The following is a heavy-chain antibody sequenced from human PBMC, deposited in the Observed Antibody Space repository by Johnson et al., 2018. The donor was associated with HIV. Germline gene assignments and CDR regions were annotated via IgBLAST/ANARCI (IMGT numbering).Heavy chain of an antibody. D-gene: IGHD5-18*01. CDR3: AKGGYSYGNAFDI. V-gene: IGHV3-30*04. CDR2: ISYDGSNK. J-gene: IGHJ3*02. Sequence: QVQLVESGGGVVQPGRSMRLSCAASGFTFSSYAMHWVRKAPGKGLEWVAVISYDGSNKYYADSVKGRFTISRDNSKNTLYLQMNSLRAEDTAVYYCAKGGYSYGNAFDIWSQGTMVTVSS. CDR1: GFTFSSYA.